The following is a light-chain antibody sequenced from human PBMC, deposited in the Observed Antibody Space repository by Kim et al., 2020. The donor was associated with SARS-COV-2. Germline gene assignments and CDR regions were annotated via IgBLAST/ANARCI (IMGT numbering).Light chain of an antibody. J-gene: IGLJ1*01. V-gene: IGLV3-21*04. CDR1: NIGSKS. Sequence: PGKTARITCGGNNIGSKSVHWYQQKPGQAPVLVIYYDSDRPSGIPEGFSGSNSGNTATLTISRVEAGDEADYYCQVWDSSSDHHYVFGTGTKVTVL. CDR2: YDS. CDR3: QVWDSSSDHHYV.